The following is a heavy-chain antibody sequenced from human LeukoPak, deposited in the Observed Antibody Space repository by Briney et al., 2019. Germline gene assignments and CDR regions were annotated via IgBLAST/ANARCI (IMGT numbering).Heavy chain of an antibody. Sequence: GGSLRLSCVVSGFTFSSYAMSWVRQAPGKGLEWVSGISGSGGSTYYADSVKGRFTISRDNSKNTLYLQMNSLRAEDTAVYYCATLPVVPAASFDYWGQGTLVTVSS. V-gene: IGHV3-23*01. J-gene: IGHJ4*02. CDR3: ATLPVVPAASFDY. D-gene: IGHD2-2*01. CDR2: ISGSGGST. CDR1: GFTFSSYA.